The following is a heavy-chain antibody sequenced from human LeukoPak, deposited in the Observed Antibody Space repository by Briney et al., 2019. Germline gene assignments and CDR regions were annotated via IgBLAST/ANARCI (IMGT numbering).Heavy chain of an antibody. CDR3: ARVYYAHPTAFDP. CDR1: GGTFSSYA. Sequence: SVKVSCKASGGTFSSYAISWVRQAPGQGLEWMGGIIPIFGTANYAQKFQGRVTITVDKSTSTAYMELSSLRSEDTAVYYCARVYYAHPTAFDPWGQGTLVTVSS. V-gene: IGHV1-69*06. D-gene: IGHD1-26*01. CDR2: IIPIFGTA. J-gene: IGHJ5*02.